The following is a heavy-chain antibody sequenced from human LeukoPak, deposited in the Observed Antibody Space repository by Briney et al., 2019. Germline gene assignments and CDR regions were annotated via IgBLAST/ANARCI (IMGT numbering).Heavy chain of an antibody. Sequence: PSETLSLTCAVYGGSFSGYYWSWIRQPPGKGLEWIGSINYSGRTDYRPSLKSRITMSVDTSKNHFSLKLSSVTAADTAVYYCVRYSVGTMYDSWGQGTLVTVSS. J-gene: IGHJ4*02. V-gene: IGHV4-34*10. CDR3: VRYSVGTMYDS. D-gene: IGHD1-7*01. CDR2: INYSGRT. CDR1: GGSFSGYY.